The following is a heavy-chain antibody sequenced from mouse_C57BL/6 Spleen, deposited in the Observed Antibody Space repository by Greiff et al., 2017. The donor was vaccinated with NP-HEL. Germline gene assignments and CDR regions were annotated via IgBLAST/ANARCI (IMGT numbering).Heavy chain of an antibody. J-gene: IGHJ3*01. D-gene: IGHD2-1*01. CDR2: IDPSDSYT. Sequence: QVHVKQPGAELVKPGASVKLSCKASGYTFTSYWMQWVKQRPGQGLEWIGEIDPSDSYTNYNQKFKGKATLTVDTSSSTAYMQLSSLTSEDSAVYYCARRWYPFAYWGQGTLVTVSA. CDR1: GYTFTSYW. V-gene: IGHV1-50*01. CDR3: ARRWYPFAY.